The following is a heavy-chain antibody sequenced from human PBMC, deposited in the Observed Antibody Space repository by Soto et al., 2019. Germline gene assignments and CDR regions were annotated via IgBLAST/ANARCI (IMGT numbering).Heavy chain of an antibody. CDR3: ARDLGSSWFLTFDY. J-gene: IGHJ4*02. CDR2: IYSGGST. Sequence: GGSLRLSCAASGFTVSSNYMSWVRQAPGKGLEWVSVIYSGGSTYYADSVKGRFTISRDNSKNTLYLQMNSLRAEDTAVYYCARDLGSSWFLTFDYWGQGTLVTVSS. V-gene: IGHV3-66*01. CDR1: GFTVSSNY. D-gene: IGHD6-13*01.